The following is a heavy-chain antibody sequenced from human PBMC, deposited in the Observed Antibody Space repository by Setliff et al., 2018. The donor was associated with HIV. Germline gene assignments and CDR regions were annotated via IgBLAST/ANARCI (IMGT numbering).Heavy chain of an antibody. CDR3: ARDPSNTSGWLPYYDY. CDR1: GFTFNHYG. D-gene: IGHD6-19*01. V-gene: IGHV1-18*01. Sequence: ASVKVSCKTSGFTFNHYGITWVRQAPGQGLEWMGWISAYNGDTKYSQTFQGRVTMTTDTSTATAFMGLRSLRSDDTAVYYCARDPSNTSGWLPYYDYWGQGTLVTVSS. CDR2: ISAYNGDT. J-gene: IGHJ4*02.